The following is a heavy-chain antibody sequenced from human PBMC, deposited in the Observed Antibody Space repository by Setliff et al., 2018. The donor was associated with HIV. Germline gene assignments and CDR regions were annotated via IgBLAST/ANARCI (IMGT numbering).Heavy chain of an antibody. CDR1: GFTFSDCY. D-gene: IGHD3-9*01. Sequence: GGSLRLSCVASGFTFSDCYMSWIRQTPGKGLEWISYISSSANTIYYADSVKGRFTISRDNAKNSVYLQMNSLRAEDTAIYYCASGDVLTAYHFDYWGPGTLVTVSS. CDR3: ASGDVLTAYHFDY. J-gene: IGHJ4*02. CDR2: ISSSANTI. V-gene: IGHV3-11*04.